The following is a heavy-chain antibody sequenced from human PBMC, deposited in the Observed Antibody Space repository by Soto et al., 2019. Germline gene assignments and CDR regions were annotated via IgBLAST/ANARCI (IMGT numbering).Heavy chain of an antibody. V-gene: IGHV3-23*01. Sequence: EVQLLESGGLLVQPGGSLRLSCVASGLTFSNYAMSWVRPAPGKGLEWGSLIGGSGDSIYYADSVKGHFTISRDNYKHTMYLQMNKRRGEDTAVYYCANRNYYNRRGSNDPYFDCWGQGTLVTVSS. CDR2: IGGSGDSI. CDR3: ANRNYYNRRGSNDPYFDC. CDR1: GLTFSNYA. J-gene: IGHJ4*01. D-gene: IGHD3-22*01.